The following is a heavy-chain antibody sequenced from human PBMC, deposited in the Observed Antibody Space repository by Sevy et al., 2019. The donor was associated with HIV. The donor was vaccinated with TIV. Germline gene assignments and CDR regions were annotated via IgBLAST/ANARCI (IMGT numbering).Heavy chain of an antibody. Sequence: SETLSLTCSVSDGSMTNNNYYWAWIRRPPGKGLEWIGSVHYGGSTHYNPSFWGRVSISVDTSKRVVSLDLSSVTSADTAVYFCARNNNGHSFDFWGHGILVTVSS. CDR2: VHYGGST. CDR1: DGSMTNNNYY. CDR3: ARNNNGHSFDF. J-gene: IGHJ4*01. D-gene: IGHD1-20*01. V-gene: IGHV4-39*01.